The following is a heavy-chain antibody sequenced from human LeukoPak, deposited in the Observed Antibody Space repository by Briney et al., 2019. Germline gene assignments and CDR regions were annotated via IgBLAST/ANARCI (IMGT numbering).Heavy chain of an antibody. D-gene: IGHD3-9*01. CDR1: GGSISSSSYY. CDR2: IYYSGST. V-gene: IGHV4-39*01. J-gene: IGHJ4*02. Sequence: SETLPLTCTVSGGSISSSSYYWGWIRQPPGKGLEWIGSIYYSGSTYYNPSLKSRVTISVDTSKNQFSLKLSSVTAADTAVYYCARYFFDSSGDYWGQGTLVTVSS. CDR3: ARYFFDSSGDY.